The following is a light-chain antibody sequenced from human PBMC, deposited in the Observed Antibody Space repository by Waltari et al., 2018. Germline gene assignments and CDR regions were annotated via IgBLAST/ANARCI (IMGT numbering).Light chain of an antibody. CDR1: SSDVGGYNY. CDR2: EVS. CDR3: SSYAGNNIYV. Sequence: QSALTQPPSASGSPGQSVTISCTGTSSDVGGYNYVSWYQQHPGNAPKLMLSEVSKRPPGVPVRFSASKSGNAASLTVAGLQAEDEADYYCSSYAGNNIYVFGAGTKVTVL. J-gene: IGLJ1*01. V-gene: IGLV2-8*01.